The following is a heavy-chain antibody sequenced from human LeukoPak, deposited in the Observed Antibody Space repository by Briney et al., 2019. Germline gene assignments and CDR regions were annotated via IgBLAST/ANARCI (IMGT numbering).Heavy chain of an antibody. Sequence: GGSLRLSCAVSGFRLSTYWMGWVRQAPGKGLEWLTNIKQDGSEKYYADSVKGRFTISRDNAKNSLYLQMNSLRTEDTAVYYCARDGVSAALDVWGKGTTVTVSS. CDR3: ARDGVSAALDV. V-gene: IGHV3-7*01. CDR1: GFRLSTYW. J-gene: IGHJ6*04. CDR2: IKQDGSEK. D-gene: IGHD2-2*01.